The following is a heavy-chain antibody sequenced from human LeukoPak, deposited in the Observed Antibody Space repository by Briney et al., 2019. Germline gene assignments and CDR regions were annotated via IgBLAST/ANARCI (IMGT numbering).Heavy chain of an antibody. V-gene: IGHV4-39*07. J-gene: IGHJ4*02. D-gene: IGHD2-2*01. CDR3: AVGYCSSTSCSDPYYFDY. CDR2: IYYSGST. Sequence: PSETLSLTCTVSGGSISSSSYYWGWIRQPPGKGLVWVGSIYYSGSTYYNPSLKSRVTISVDTSKNQFSLKLSSVTAADTAVYYCAVGYCSSTSCSDPYYFDYWGQGTLVTVSS. CDR1: GGSISSSSYY.